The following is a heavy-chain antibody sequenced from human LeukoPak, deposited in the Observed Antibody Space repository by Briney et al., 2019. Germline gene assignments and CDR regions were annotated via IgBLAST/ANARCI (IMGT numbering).Heavy chain of an antibody. CDR3: ARVKKGSGYDEEGYYYGMDV. CDR1: GYTFTSHD. CDR2: MNPNSGNT. Sequence: ASVKVSCKASGYTFTSHDINWVRQATGQGLEWMGWMNPNSGNTGYAQKFQGRVTMTRNTSISTAYMELSSLRSEDTAVYYCARVKKGSGYDEEGYYYGMDVWGQGTTVTVSS. D-gene: IGHD5-12*01. J-gene: IGHJ6*02. V-gene: IGHV1-8*01.